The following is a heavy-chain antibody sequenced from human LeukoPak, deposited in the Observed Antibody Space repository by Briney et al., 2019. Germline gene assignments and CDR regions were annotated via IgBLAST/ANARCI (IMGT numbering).Heavy chain of an antibody. D-gene: IGHD1-20*01. J-gene: IGHJ4*02. V-gene: IGHV1-18*01. Sequence: ASVKVSCKASGYTFTSYGISWVRQAPGQGLEWMGWISAYNGNTNYAQKLQGRVTMTRDTSTSTVYMELSSLRSEDTAVYYCARDPGITGISRSRTYYFDYWGQGTLVTVSS. CDR1: GYTFTSYG. CDR3: ARDPGITGISRSRTYYFDY. CDR2: ISAYNGNT.